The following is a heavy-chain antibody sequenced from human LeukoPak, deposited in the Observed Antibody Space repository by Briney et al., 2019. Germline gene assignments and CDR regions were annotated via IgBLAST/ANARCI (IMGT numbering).Heavy chain of an antibody. J-gene: IGHJ6*03. CDR2: IYHSGST. Sequence: PSQTLSLTCTVSGGSISSGGYYWSWIRQPPGKGLEWIGYIYHSGSTYYNPSLKSRVTISVDRSKNQFSLKLSSVTAADTAVYYCARDLSGSPGPYYYYYMDVWGKGTTVTVSS. V-gene: IGHV4-30-2*01. D-gene: IGHD1-26*01. CDR3: ARDLSGSPGPYYYYYMDV. CDR1: GGSISSGGYY.